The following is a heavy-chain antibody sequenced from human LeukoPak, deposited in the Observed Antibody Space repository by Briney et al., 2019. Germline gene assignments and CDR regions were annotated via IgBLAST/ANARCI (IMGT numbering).Heavy chain of an antibody. Sequence: GGSLRLSCAASGLIVSSNYMSWVRQAPGKGLEWVSAISGSGGSTYYADSVKGRFTISRDNSKNTLYLQMNSLRAEDTAVYYCAKGNYDFWSGYSVDYWGQGTLVTVSS. J-gene: IGHJ4*02. V-gene: IGHV3-23*01. CDR1: GLIVSSNY. CDR2: ISGSGGST. D-gene: IGHD3-3*01. CDR3: AKGNYDFWSGYSVDY.